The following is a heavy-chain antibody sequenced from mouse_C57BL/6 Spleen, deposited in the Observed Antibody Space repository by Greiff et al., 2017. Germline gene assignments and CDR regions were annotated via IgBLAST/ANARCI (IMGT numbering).Heavy chain of an antibody. CDR2: IYPGDGDT. CDR3: ARKGGYLEYYAMDY. V-gene: IGHV1-80*01. J-gene: IGHJ4*01. CDR1: GYAFSSYW. Sequence: VKLQQSGAELVKPGASVKISCKASGYAFSSYWMNWVKQRPGKGLEWIGQIYPGDGDTNYNGKFKGKATLTADKSSSTAYMQLSSLTSEDSAVYFCARKGGYLEYYAMDYWGQGTSVTVSS. D-gene: IGHD2-3*01.